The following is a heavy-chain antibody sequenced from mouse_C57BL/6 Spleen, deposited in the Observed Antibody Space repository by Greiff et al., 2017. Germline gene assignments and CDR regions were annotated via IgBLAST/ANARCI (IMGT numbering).Heavy chain of an antibody. CDR3: ERLRLGYCDV. V-gene: IGHV1-72*01. CDR2: IDPYSGGT. J-gene: IGHJ1*03. CDR1: GYTFTSYW. D-gene: IGHD2-12*01. Sequence: QVQLQQPGAELVKPGASVKLSCKASGYTFTSYWMHWVKQRPGRGLEWIGRIDPYSGGTKYNEKFKRKATLTVDKPSSTAYMQLSSLTSEDSAVYYCERLRLGYCDVWGTGTTVTVAS.